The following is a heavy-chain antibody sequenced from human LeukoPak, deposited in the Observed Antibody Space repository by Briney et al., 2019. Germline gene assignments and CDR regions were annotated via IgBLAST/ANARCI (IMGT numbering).Heavy chain of an antibody. Sequence: SETLSLTCTVSGGSISSGSYYWSWIRQPPGKGLEWIGYVYYSGSTNYNPSLKSRVTISLDTSKNQFSPKLSYVTAADTAVYYCARESHCSGGTCYLTAFDVWGQGTLLTVSS. V-gene: IGHV4-61*01. CDR3: ARESHCSGGTCYLTAFDV. CDR1: GGSISSGSYY. J-gene: IGHJ3*01. D-gene: IGHD2-15*01. CDR2: VYYSGST.